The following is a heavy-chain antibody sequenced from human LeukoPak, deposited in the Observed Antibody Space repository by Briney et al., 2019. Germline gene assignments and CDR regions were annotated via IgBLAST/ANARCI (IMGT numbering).Heavy chain of an antibody. CDR1: GFTFSSYA. CDR2: ISGSGGST. J-gene: IGHJ4*02. Sequence: PGGSLRLSCAASGFTFSSYAMSGVRQAPGKGLEWVSAISGSGGSTYYADSVKGRFTISRDNSKNTLFLQMNSLRAEDTAVYYCAKAYSYFDSGGSYYDYWGQGTLVTVSS. CDR3: AKAYSYFDSGGSYYDY. D-gene: IGHD3-22*01. V-gene: IGHV3-23*01.